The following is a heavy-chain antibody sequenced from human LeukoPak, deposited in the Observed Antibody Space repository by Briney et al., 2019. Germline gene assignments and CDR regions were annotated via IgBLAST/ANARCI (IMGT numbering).Heavy chain of an antibody. CDR1: GYSFNSYG. CDR3: ARSHRDIVATIGNYYFDY. D-gene: IGHD5-12*01. J-gene: IGHJ4*02. Sequence: GASVKVSCKASGYSFNSYGISWVRQAPGQGLEWMGWISAYNGNTNYVQKFQGRVTITTDESTSTAYMELSSLRSEDTAVYYCARSHRDIVATIGNYYFDYWGQGTLVTVSS. CDR2: ISAYNGNT. V-gene: IGHV1-18*01.